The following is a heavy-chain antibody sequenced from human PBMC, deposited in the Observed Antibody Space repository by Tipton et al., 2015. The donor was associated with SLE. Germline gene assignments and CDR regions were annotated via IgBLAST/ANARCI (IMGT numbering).Heavy chain of an antibody. D-gene: IGHD6-25*01. Sequence: TLSLTCTVSGGSVSSSSKYWAWIRQPPGKGLEWIGSIYYTGTTTYYNPSLASRVTISVDTSKNQWSLKLTSVTAADTAVYYCVRGRAAPYWYFDLWGRGTLVTVSS. V-gene: IGHV4-39*07. CDR1: GGSVSSSSKY. CDR2: IYYTGTTT. CDR3: VRGRAAPYWYFDL. J-gene: IGHJ2*01.